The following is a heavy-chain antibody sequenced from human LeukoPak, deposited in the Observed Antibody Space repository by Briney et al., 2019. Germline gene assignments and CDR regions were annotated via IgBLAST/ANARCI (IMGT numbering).Heavy chain of an antibody. CDR2: ISGSGGST. CDR1: GFTFSSYA. D-gene: IGHD1-26*01. CDR3: AKDGGSYLWDY. Sequence: GGSLRLSCAASGFTFSSYAMSWVRQAPGKGLEWASAISGSGGSTYYADSVRGRFTISRDNSKNTLYLQMNSLRAEDTAVYYCAKDGGSYLWDYWGQGTLVTVSS. J-gene: IGHJ4*02. V-gene: IGHV3-23*01.